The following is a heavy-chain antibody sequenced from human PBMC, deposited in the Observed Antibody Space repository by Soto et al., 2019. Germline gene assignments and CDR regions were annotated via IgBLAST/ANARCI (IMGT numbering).Heavy chain of an antibody. V-gene: IGHV3-9*01. J-gene: IGHJ3*02. CDR3: AKEVGAFDI. Sequence: GGSLRLSCAASGFTFDDYAMHWVRQAPGKGLEWVSGISWNSGSIGYADSVKGRFTISRDNAKNSLYLQMNSLRAEDTALYYCAKEVGAFDIWGQGPMVTVSS. CDR1: GFTFDDYA. CDR2: ISWNSGSI.